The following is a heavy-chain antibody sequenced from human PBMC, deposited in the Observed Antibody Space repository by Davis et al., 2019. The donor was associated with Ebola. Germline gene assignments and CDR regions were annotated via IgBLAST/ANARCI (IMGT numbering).Heavy chain of an antibody. CDR2: IIPILGIA. J-gene: IGHJ4*02. D-gene: IGHD1-26*01. V-gene: IGHV1-69*04. CDR3: ARDIVGAD. Sequence: SVKVSCKASGGTFSIYAISWVRQAPGQGLEWMGRIIPILGIANYAQKFQGRVTITADKSTSTAYMKLSSLRSEDTAVYYCARDIVGADWGQGTLVTVSS. CDR1: GGTFSIYA.